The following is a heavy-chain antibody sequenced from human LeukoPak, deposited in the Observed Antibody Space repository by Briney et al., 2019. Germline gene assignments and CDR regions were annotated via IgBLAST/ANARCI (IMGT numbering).Heavy chain of an antibody. CDR2: INHSGST. CDR3: ARRTHSRFDY. J-gene: IGHJ4*02. V-gene: IGHV4-34*01. Sequence: PGGSLRLSCAASGFTFSSYSMNWIRQPPGKGLEWIGEINHSGSTNYNPSLKSRVTISVDTSKNQFSLKLSSVTAADTAVYYCARRTHSRFDYWGQGTLVTVSS. D-gene: IGHD1-7*01. CDR1: GFTFSSYS.